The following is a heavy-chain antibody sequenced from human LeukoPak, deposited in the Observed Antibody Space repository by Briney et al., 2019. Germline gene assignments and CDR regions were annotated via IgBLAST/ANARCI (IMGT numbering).Heavy chain of an antibody. D-gene: IGHD6-19*01. J-gene: IGHJ4*02. Sequence: GGSLRLSCAASGFTFRSYWMHWVRQAPGKGLVWVSRINTAGSSTSYADSVKGRFTISRDNAKNTLYLQINGLRAEDTAVYYCARGAVAGTYFDCWGQGTLVTVSS. CDR2: INTAGSST. V-gene: IGHV3-74*01. CDR1: GFTFRSYW. CDR3: ARGAVAGTYFDC.